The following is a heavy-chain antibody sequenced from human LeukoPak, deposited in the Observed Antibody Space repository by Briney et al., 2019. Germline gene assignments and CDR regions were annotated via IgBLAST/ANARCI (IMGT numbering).Heavy chain of an antibody. CDR1: GYTFTSYG. V-gene: IGHV1-18*01. Sequence: GASVKVSCKASGYTFTSYGISWVRQAPGQGLEWMGWISAYNGNTNYAQKLQGRVTTTTDTSTSTAYMELRSLRSDDTAVYYCARDLPGDHAHYYYGMDVWGQGTTVTVSS. CDR2: ISAYNGNT. CDR3: ARDLPGDHAHYYYGMDV. J-gene: IGHJ6*02. D-gene: IGHD4-17*01.